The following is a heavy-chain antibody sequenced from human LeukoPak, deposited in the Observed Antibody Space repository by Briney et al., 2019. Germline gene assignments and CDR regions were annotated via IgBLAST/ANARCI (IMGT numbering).Heavy chain of an antibody. J-gene: IGHJ4*02. Sequence: GGSLRLSCAASGFTVSSNSMSWVRQAPGKGLEWVSFIYSDNTHYSDSVKGRFTISRDNPKNTLYLQMNSLRAEDTAVYYCAKDGHYYDSSGSYWGQGTLVTVSS. V-gene: IGHV3-53*01. CDR2: IYSDNT. CDR1: GFTVSSNS. D-gene: IGHD3-22*01. CDR3: AKDGHYYDSSGSY.